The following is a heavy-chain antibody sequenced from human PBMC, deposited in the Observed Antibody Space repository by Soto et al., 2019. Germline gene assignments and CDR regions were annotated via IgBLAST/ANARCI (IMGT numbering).Heavy chain of an antibody. V-gene: IGHV1-18*01. CDR2: ISAYNGNT. J-gene: IGHJ4*02. CDR3: ARDLNYYDSSGEDFDY. Sequence: QVQLVQSGAEVKKPGASVKVSCKASGYTFTSYGVSWVRQAPGQGLEWMGWISAYNGNTNYAQKLQGRVTMTTDTSTSTVYMDLRRLRSDDTAVYYCARDLNYYDSSGEDFDYWGQGTLVTVSS. CDR1: GYTFTSYG. D-gene: IGHD3-22*01.